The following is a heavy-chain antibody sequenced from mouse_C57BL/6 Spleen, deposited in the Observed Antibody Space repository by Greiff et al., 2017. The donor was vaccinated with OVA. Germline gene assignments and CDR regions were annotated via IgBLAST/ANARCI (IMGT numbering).Heavy chain of an antibody. CDR2: KSYDGSN. CDR3: ASRLRRGFAY. Sequence: EVKVEESGPGLVKPSQSLSLSCSVTGYSITSGYYWNWIRQFPGNKLEWMGYKSYDGSNNYNPSLKNRISITRDTSKNQFFLKLKSVTTEDTATYYCASRLRRGFAYWGQGTLVTVSA. J-gene: IGHJ3*01. V-gene: IGHV3-6*01. D-gene: IGHD2-4*01. CDR1: GYSITSGYY.